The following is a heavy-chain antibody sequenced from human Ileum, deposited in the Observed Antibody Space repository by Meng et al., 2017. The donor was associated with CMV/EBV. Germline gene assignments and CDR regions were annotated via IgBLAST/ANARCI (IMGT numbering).Heavy chain of an antibody. CDR3: ARDLFSPGGNSCFDY. V-gene: IGHV1-18*01. CDR2: INLWNGNI. D-gene: IGHD3-16*01. Sequence: ASVKVSCKASGYIFNKHGINWVRQAPGQGLEWMGWINLWNGNIEYAQKFQGRITMTTDTSTSTAYMELRSLTSDDTAVYYCARDLFSPGGNSCFDYWGQGTVVTVSS. J-gene: IGHJ4*02. CDR1: GYIFNKHG.